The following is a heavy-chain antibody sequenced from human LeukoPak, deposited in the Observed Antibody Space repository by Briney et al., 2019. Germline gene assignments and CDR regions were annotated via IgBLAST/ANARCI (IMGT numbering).Heavy chain of an antibody. CDR1: RGSIRSYY. Sequence: SETLFLTCTVSRGSIRSYYWSWIRQPPGKGLEWIGYIYYSGSTNYNPSLKSRVTISVDTSKNQFSLKLSSVTAADTAVYYCARGDDFWSGPDYWGQGTLVTVSS. CDR2: IYYSGST. V-gene: IGHV4-59*01. CDR3: ARGDDFWSGPDY. D-gene: IGHD3-3*01. J-gene: IGHJ4*02.